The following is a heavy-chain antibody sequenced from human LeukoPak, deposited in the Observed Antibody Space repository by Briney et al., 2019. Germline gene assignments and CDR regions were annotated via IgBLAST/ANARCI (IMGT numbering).Heavy chain of an antibody. J-gene: IGHJ4*02. Sequence: GGSLRLSCAASGFTVSSNYMSWVRQAPGKGLHWLSAISANGINTYYAHSVKGRFTISRDNSKNTLYLHMHSLRADDTALYYCAKDLHGAFDYWGQGILVTVSS. CDR3: AKDLHGAFDY. D-gene: IGHD3-10*01. CDR2: ISANGINT. CDR1: GFTVSSNY. V-gene: IGHV3-23*01.